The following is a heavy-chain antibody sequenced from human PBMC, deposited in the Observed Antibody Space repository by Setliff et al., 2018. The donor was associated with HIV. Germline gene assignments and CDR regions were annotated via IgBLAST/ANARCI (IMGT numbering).Heavy chain of an antibody. CDR2: IIPIVGQT. D-gene: IGHD1-26*01. CDR1: GGIVS. V-gene: IGHV1-69*10. J-gene: IGHJ3*02. Sequence: SVKVSCKASGGIVSINWVRQAPGQGLEWMGGIIPIVGQTNYAQKFQGRFTITADTSTNTAFMELTSLTSEDTAFYYCARAYRPRALDIWGQGTMVTVSS. CDR3: ARAYRPRALDI.